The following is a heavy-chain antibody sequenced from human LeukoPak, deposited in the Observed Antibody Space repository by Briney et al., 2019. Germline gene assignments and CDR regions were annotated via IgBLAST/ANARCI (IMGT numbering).Heavy chain of an antibody. J-gene: IGHJ4*02. Sequence: GSLRLSCAASGFTFSSYAMSWVRQAPGKGLEWIGYIYYSGTTNYNPSLKSRVTISVGTSKNQFSLKLNSVTAADTAVYYCARGVYIAAAQYGYWGQGTLVTVSS. CDR2: IYYSGTT. CDR3: ARGVYIAAAQYGY. D-gene: IGHD6-13*01. CDR1: GFTFSSYA. V-gene: IGHV4-59*01.